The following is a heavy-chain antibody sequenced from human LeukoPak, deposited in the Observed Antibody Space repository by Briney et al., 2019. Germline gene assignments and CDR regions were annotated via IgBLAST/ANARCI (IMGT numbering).Heavy chain of an antibody. J-gene: IGHJ4*02. Sequence: ASVKVSCKASGYTFTSYGISWVRQAPGQGLEWMGWISAYNGNTNYAQKLQGRVTMTTDTSTSTAYMELRSLRSDDTAVYYCATLPYYDILTGETGTDYRGQGTLVTVSS. CDR2: ISAYNGNT. V-gene: IGHV1-18*01. D-gene: IGHD3-9*01. CDR3: ATLPYYDILTGETGTDY. CDR1: GYTFTSYG.